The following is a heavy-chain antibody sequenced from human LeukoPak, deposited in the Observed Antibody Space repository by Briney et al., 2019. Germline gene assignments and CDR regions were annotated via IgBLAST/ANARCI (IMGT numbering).Heavy chain of an antibody. CDR1: GGSVSSGSYY. CDR2: IYYSGST. CDR3: ARGPGYCRNTGCYDPPFDY. D-gene: IGHD2-2*01. Sequence: SETLSLTCTVSGGSVSSGSYYWSWIRQPPGKGLEWIGYIYYSGSTNYNPSLKSRVTISVDTSKIQFSLKLSSVTAADTAVYYCARGPGYCRNTGCYDPPFDYWGQGTLVTVSS. J-gene: IGHJ4*02. V-gene: IGHV4-61*01.